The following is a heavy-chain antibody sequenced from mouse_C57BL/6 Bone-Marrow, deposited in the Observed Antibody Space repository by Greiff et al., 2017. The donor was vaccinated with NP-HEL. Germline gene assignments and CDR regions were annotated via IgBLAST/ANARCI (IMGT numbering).Heavy chain of an antibody. CDR1: GFTFSSYA. Sequence: EVMLVESGGGLVKPGGSLKLSCAASGFTFSSYAMSWVRQTPEKRLEWVATISDGGSYTYYPDNVKGRFTISRDNAKNNLYLQMSHLKSEDTAAYYCARDAYYGKGYYAMDYWGQGTSVTVSS. CDR2: ISDGGSYT. D-gene: IGHD1-1*01. CDR3: ARDAYYGKGYYAMDY. J-gene: IGHJ4*01. V-gene: IGHV5-4*01.